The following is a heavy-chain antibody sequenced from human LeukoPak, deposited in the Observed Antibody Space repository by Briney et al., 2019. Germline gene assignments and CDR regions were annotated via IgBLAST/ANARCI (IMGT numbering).Heavy chain of an antibody. CDR3: ARFRETRKIFDY. CDR1: GGSISSSSYY. Sequence: SETLSLTCTVSGGSISSSSYYWGWIRQPPGKGLEWIGSIYYSGSTYYNPSLKSRVTISVDTSKNQFSLNLSSVTAADTAVYYCARFRETRKIFDYWDQGTLVTVSS. CDR2: IYYSGST. J-gene: IGHJ4*02. V-gene: IGHV4-39*07. D-gene: IGHD4-23*01.